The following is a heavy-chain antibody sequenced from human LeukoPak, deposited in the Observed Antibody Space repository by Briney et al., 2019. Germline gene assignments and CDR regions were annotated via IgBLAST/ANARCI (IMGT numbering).Heavy chain of an antibody. CDR3: TRAPHPRCSSSGCYLDY. CDR1: GFTFGDYA. V-gene: IGHV3-49*04. D-gene: IGHD2-2*01. CDR2: IQAKAYGGAT. Sequence: GGSLRLSCSTSGFTFGDYAMSWVRQAPGKGLEWVGFIQAKAYGGATKYAASVNGRFSISRDDSQSIANLQMNDLKTEDTAVYYCTRAPHPRCSSSGCYLDYWGQGALVTVSS. J-gene: IGHJ4*02.